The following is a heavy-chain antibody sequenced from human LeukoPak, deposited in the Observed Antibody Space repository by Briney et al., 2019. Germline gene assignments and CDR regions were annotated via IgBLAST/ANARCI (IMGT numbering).Heavy chain of an antibody. CDR3: ARGGGLDV. CDR2: IKHNGNVN. D-gene: IGHD3-16*01. J-gene: IGHJ6*02. V-gene: IGHV3-7*03. Sequence: PGGSLRLSCAASGVTFSSYWMNWARQAPGTGLEWVASIKHNGNVNYYVDSVKGRFTISRDNAKNSLYLQMSNLRAEDTAVYFCARGGGLDVWGQGATVTVSS. CDR1: GVTFSSYW.